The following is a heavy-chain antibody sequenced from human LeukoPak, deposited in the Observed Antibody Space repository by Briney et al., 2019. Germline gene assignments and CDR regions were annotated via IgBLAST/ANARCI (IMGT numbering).Heavy chain of an antibody. CDR1: GFTFSSYS. CDR2: ISSSSSYI. Sequence: GGSLRLSCAASGFTFSSYSMNWVRQAPGRGLEWVSSISSSSSYIYYADSVKGRFTISRDNAKNSLYLQMNSLRAEDTAVYYCARGQASDFDYWGQGTLVTVSS. V-gene: IGHV3-21*01. J-gene: IGHJ4*02. CDR3: ARGQASDFDY.